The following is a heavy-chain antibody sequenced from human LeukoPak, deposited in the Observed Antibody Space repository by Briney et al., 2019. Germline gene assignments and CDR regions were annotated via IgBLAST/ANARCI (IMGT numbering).Heavy chain of an antibody. V-gene: IGHV3-7*01. D-gene: IGHD2-15*01. CDR3: ARSGTAATMQRIDY. J-gene: IGHJ4*02. CDR2: RKQDGSEK. Sequence: VGSLRLSCSASGFTFSSYWMSWVRQAPAQGMDWVANRKQDGSEKYYVDSMKGRFTISRDNAKNSLYLQMNSLRAEDTAVYYCARSGTAATMQRIDYWGQGTLVTVSS. CDR1: GFTFSSYW.